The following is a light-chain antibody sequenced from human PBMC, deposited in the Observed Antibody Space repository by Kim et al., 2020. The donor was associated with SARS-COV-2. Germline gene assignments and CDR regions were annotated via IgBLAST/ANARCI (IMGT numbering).Light chain of an antibody. CDR2: NTN. J-gene: IGLJ3*02. CDR1: TGPVTGGHF. CDR3: LLYFGGGQRV. V-gene: IGLV7-43*01. Sequence: QAVVTQEPSLTVSQGGTVTLTCGSSTGPVTGGHFPNWFQQKPGQAPRALISNTNNRHSWTPALRSGSLLGDKAALTLSGVQPDDEADDHCLLYFGGGQRVFGGGTQLTVL.